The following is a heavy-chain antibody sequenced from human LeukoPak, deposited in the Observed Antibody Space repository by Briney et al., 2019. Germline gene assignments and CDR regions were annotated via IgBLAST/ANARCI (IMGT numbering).Heavy chain of an antibody. D-gene: IGHD6-13*01. CDR3: ARARAAGYYYYYYMDV. J-gene: IGHJ6*03. CDR1: GGTFSSYA. Sequence: ASVKVSCKASGGTFSSYAISWVRQAPGQGLEWMGGIIPIFGTANYAQRFQGRVTITTDESTSTAYMELSSPRSVDTAVYYCARARAAGYYYYYYMDVWGKGTTVTVSS. CDR2: IIPIFGTA. V-gene: IGHV1-69*05.